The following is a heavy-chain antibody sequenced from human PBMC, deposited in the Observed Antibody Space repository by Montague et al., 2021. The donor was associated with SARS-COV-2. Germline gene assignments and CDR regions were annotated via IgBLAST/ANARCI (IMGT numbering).Heavy chain of an antibody. J-gene: IGHJ4*02. CDR3: ARIRDYDILTGSYPGFDY. Sequence: PALVKPTQTLTLTCTFSGFSLSTSGMCVSWIRQPPGKALEWLALIDWDDDKYYSTSLKTRLTISKDTSKNQVVLTMTNMDPVDTATYYRARIRDYDILTGSYPGFDYWGQGTLVTVSS. V-gene: IGHV2-70*01. CDR2: IDWDDDK. D-gene: IGHD3-9*01. CDR1: GFSLSTSGMC.